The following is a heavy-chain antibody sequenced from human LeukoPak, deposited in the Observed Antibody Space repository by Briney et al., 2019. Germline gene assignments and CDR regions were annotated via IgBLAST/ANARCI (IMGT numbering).Heavy chain of an antibody. D-gene: IGHD3-10*01. CDR3: GRVMHGSGSSYHFDL. CDR1: GYTFTSYW. J-gene: IGHJ4*02. Sequence: PGESLKISCRGSGYTFTSYWIGWVRQMPGQGLEWMGIIYPDDSDTKYNPSFQGQVTISADKSISTAYLQWSSLKASDTAMYYCGRVMHGSGSSYHFDLWGQGTLVTVSS. V-gene: IGHV5-51*01. CDR2: IYPDDSDT.